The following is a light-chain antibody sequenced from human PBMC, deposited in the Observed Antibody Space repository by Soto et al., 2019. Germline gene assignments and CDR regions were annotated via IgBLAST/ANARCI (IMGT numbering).Light chain of an antibody. V-gene: IGKV3-20*01. CDR2: SAS. J-gene: IGKJ2*01. CDR3: QLYGTSPMFT. CDR1: QSVSSNS. Sequence: EIVLTQSPGTLSLSPGERATLSCRASQSVSSNSLAWYLQKPGQAPRLLIYSASSRATGIPDRFSGSGSGTDFTLTISRLEPEYFAVCYCQLYGTSPMFTFGRGTRLEIK.